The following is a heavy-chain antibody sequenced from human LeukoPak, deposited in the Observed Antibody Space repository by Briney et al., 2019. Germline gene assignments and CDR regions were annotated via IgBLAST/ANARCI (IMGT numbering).Heavy chain of an antibody. D-gene: IGHD2-2*01. Sequence: GRSLRLSCAASGFTFSSYGMHWVRQAPGKGLEWVAVIWYGGSNKYYADSVKGRFTISRDNSKNTLYLQMNSLRAEDTAVYYCAKDIVVVPAATHFDYWGQGTLVTVSS. CDR2: IWYGGSNK. J-gene: IGHJ4*02. V-gene: IGHV3-30*18. CDR1: GFTFSSYG. CDR3: AKDIVVVPAATHFDY.